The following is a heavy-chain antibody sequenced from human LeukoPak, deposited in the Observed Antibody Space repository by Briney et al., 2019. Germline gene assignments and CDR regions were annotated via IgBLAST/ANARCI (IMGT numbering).Heavy chain of an antibody. CDR2: IIPIFGTA. J-gene: IGHJ4*02. CDR3: ARDLRRGYDSSGYYGY. Sequence: SVKVSCKASGGTFSSYAISWVRQAPGQGLEWMGGIIPIFGTANYAQKFQGRVTITADESTSTAYMELSSLRSDDTAVYYCARDLRRGYDSSGYYGYWGQGTLVTVSS. D-gene: IGHD3-22*01. V-gene: IGHV1-69*01. CDR1: GGTFSSYA.